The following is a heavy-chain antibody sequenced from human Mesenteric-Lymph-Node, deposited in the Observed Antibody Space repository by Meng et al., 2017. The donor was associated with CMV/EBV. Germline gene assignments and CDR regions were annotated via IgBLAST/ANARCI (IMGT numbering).Heavy chain of an antibody. D-gene: IGHD3-3*01. CDR1: GFTFDDYT. Sequence: GESLKISCAASGFTFDDYTMHWIRQVPGKGLEWVSLISWDVTSTYYADSVKGRFTISRDNSKNSLYLQMNSLRTEDTALYYCAKGEVRSDEGDYFDYWGQGTLVTVSS. J-gene: IGHJ4*02. CDR3: AKGEVRSDEGDYFDY. V-gene: IGHV3-43*01. CDR2: ISWDVTST.